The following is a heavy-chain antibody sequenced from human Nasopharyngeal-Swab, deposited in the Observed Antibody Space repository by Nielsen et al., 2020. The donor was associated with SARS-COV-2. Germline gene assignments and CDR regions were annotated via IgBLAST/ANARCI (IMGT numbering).Heavy chain of an antibody. CDR1: GFSITYRF. Sequence: SAKVSCKASGFSITYRFLHWLRQAPGQAPEWMGWITPFNGNAKYAQKFQGRVSITRDGSRTTASLELSSLRPDDTAMYFCASGQCINGVCNPTDGLDVWGQGTSVTVS. D-gene: IGHD2-8*01. V-gene: IGHV1-45*02. CDR3: ASGQCINGVCNPTDGLDV. J-gene: IGHJ6*02. CDR2: ITPFNGNA.